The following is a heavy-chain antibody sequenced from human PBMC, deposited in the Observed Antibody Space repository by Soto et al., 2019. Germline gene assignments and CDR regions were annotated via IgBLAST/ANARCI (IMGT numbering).Heavy chain of an antibody. CDR3: ARTYYDILTGYPNHYYGIDV. V-gene: IGHV1-18*01. Sequence: ASVKVSCKASGYPFTSYGISWVRQGPGQGLEWMGWISAYNGNTNYAQKLQGRVTMTTDTSTSTAYMELRSLRSDDTAVYYCARTYYDILTGYPNHYYGIDVWGQGTTVTVSS. J-gene: IGHJ6*02. D-gene: IGHD3-9*01. CDR2: ISAYNGNT. CDR1: GYPFTSYG.